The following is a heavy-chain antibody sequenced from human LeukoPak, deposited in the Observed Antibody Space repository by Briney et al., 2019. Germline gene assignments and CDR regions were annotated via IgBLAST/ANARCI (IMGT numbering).Heavy chain of an antibody. D-gene: IGHD7-27*01. CDR3: ARDGTGDGRSWYYYGMDV. CDR2: INPNSGGT. J-gene: IGHJ6*02. Sequence: ASVKVSCKASGYTFTGYYMHWVRQAPGQGLEWMGWINPNSGGTNYAQKFQGWVTMTRDTSISTAYMELSRLRSDDTAVYYCARDGTGDGRSWYYYGMDVWGQGTTVTVSS. CDR1: GYTFTGYY. V-gene: IGHV1-2*04.